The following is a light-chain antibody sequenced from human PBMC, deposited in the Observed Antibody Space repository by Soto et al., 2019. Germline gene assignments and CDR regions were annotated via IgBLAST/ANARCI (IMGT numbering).Light chain of an antibody. Sequence: QSALTQPPSASGSPGQSVTISFTGTSSDVGGYNYVSWYQQHPGKAPKLMIYEVNKRPSGVPDRFSGSKSGNTASLTVSGLQADDEADYYCSSHAGSTLVVFGGGTKLTVL. V-gene: IGLV2-8*01. CDR2: EVN. CDR3: SSHAGSTLVV. J-gene: IGLJ2*01. CDR1: SSDVGGYNY.